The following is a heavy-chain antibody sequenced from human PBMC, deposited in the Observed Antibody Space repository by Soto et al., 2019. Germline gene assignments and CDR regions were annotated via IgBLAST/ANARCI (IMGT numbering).Heavy chain of an antibody. CDR3: AREPPPSVEATSGRANDY. Sequence: QVQLVESGGGVVQPGRSLRLSCAASGFTFSSYGMHWVRQAPGKGLEWVAVIWYDGSNKYYADSVKGRFTISRDNSKNTLYLQMNSLRAEDTAVYYCAREPPPSVEATSGRANDYWGQGTLVTVSS. CDR2: IWYDGSNK. V-gene: IGHV3-33*01. CDR1: GFTFSSYG. J-gene: IGHJ4*02. D-gene: IGHD5-12*01.